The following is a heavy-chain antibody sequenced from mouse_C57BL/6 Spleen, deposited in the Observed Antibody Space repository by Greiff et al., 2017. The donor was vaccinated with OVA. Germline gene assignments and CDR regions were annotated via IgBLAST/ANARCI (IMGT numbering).Heavy chain of an antibody. CDR3: ARQLRLPSYAMDY. Sequence: QVQLQQPGAELVKPGASVKMSCKASGYTFTSYWITWVKQRPGQGLEWIGDIYPGSGSTNYNEKFKSKATLNVDTYSSTAYMQLSSLTSEDAAVYYCARQLRLPSYAMDYWGQGTSVTVSS. CDR1: GYTFTSYW. D-gene: IGHD3-2*02. CDR2: IYPGSGST. V-gene: IGHV1-55*01. J-gene: IGHJ4*01.